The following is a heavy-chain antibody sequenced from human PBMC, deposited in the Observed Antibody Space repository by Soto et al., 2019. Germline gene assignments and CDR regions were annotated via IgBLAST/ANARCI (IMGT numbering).Heavy chain of an antibody. Sequence: SETLSLTCTVSGGSISSGDYYWSWIRQPPGKGLEWIGCIYYSGSTYYNPSLKSRVTISVDTSKNQFSLKLSSVTAADTAVYYCARVAVDFWSGYYRAGPIQNYGMDVWGQGTTVTVSS. CDR3: ARVAVDFWSGYYRAGPIQNYGMDV. V-gene: IGHV4-30-4*01. CDR2: IYYSGST. D-gene: IGHD3-3*01. J-gene: IGHJ6*02. CDR1: GGSISSGDYY.